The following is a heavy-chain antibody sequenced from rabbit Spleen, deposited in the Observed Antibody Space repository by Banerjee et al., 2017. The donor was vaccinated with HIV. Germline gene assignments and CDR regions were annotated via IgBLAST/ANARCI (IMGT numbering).Heavy chain of an antibody. D-gene: IGHD3-1*01. V-gene: IGHV1S45*01. CDR1: GFTFSSYY. CDR2: IDDGSSGST. CDR3: ARDLASVVGWNFNL. Sequence: QQQLEESGGGLVQPEGSLTLTCKASGFTFSSYYMCWVRQAPGKGPEWIACIDDGSSGSTYYASWAKGRFTISETSSTTVTLQMTSLTAADTATYFCARDLASVVGWNFNLWGQGTLVTVS. J-gene: IGHJ4*01.